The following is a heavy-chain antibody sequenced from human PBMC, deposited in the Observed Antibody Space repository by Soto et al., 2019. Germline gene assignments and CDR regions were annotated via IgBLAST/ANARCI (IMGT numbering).Heavy chain of an antibody. CDR2: INTDGSVA. D-gene: IGHD2-8*02. CDR1: GLTFRRSW. CDR3: VKIVQVWSRDA. V-gene: IGHV3-74*03. J-gene: IGHJ5*02. Sequence: EVQLVESGGALVQPGESLRLSCAASGLTFRRSWMHCVRQAPGKGLLCDSRINTDGSVAMYVDSVKGRLTISRDNAYKSLYLHMNSLRAEYTFVYYGVKIVQVWSRDAWGQVSLVSVSS.